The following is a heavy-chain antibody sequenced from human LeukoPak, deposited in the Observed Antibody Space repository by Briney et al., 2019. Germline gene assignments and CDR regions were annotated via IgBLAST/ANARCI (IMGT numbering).Heavy chain of an antibody. CDR2: INHSGST. CDR1: GGSFSGYY. Sequence: PSETLSLTCAVYGGSFSGYYWSWIRQPPGKGLEWIGEINHSGSTNYNPSLKSRVTISVDTSKNQFSLKLSSVTAADTAVYYCARFILYYYMDVWGKGTTVTVSS. J-gene: IGHJ6*03. CDR3: ARFILYYYMDV. D-gene: IGHD3-16*02. V-gene: IGHV4-34*01.